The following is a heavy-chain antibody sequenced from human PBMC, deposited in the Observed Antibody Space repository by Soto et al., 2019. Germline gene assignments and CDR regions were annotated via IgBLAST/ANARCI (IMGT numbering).Heavy chain of an antibody. CDR1: LFIVSDNY. CDR3: ATRMTTAPY. V-gene: IGHV3-66*01. Sequence: EVRLVKSGGGLVQPGGSLRLSCAASLFIVSDNYMSWVRQAPGKGLAWVSLMYSGGGTDYAESVKGRFTIARDTSKNTLYPQMNSLKAEDTGIYYCATRMTTAPYWGQGTVVTVSS. J-gene: IGHJ4*02. D-gene: IGHD4-17*01. CDR2: MYSGGGT.